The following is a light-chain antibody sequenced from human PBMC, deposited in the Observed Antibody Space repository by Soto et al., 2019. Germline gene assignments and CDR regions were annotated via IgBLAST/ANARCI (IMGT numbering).Light chain of an antibody. Sequence: DIQMTQSPSSLSASVGDRVTITCRASQSISKYLNWYQHKPGKAPKLLIYAAFDLQSGVPSRFSGSGSGTEFTLTISSLQPDDFATYYCQQYNSYSTFGQGTKVDIK. CDR1: QSISKY. V-gene: IGKV1-16*01. CDR2: AAF. J-gene: IGKJ1*01. CDR3: QQYNSYST.